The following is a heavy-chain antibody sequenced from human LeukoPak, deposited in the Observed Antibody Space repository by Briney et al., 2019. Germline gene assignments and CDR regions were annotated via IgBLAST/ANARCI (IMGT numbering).Heavy chain of an antibody. CDR1: GFTFSSYE. CDR3: ARDRTASDY. D-gene: IGHD4-17*01. J-gene: IGHJ4*02. Sequence: GGPLRLSCAASGFTFSSYEMNWVRQAPGKGLEWVSSISSSSSYIYYADSVKGRFTISRDNAKNSLYLQMNSLRAEDTAVYYCARDRTASDYWGQGTLVTVSS. CDR2: ISSSSSYI. V-gene: IGHV3-21*01.